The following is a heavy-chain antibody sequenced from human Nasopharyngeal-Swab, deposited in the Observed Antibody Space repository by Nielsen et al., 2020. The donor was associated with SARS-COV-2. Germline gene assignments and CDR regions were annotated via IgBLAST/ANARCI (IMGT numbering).Heavy chain of an antibody. V-gene: IGHV3-7*01. Sequence: GGSLRLSCAASGFTFGTYWMTWVRQAPGKGLEWVANIKQDGSEKYYADSMKGRFTISRDNAKKSLYLQMNSLRAEDTAVYYCARGVETIHHWGQGSLVTVSS. CDR2: IKQDGSEK. J-gene: IGHJ1*01. D-gene: IGHD5-24*01. CDR1: GFTFGTYW. CDR3: ARGVETIHH.